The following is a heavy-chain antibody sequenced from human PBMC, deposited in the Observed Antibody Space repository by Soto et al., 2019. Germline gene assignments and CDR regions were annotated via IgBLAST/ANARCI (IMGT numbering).Heavy chain of an antibody. V-gene: IGHV3-23*01. CDR3: AKDREGYCSGGSCYSRSIDY. CDR1: GFTFSSYA. Sequence: EVQLLESGGGLVQPGGSLRLSCAASGFTFSSYAMSWVRQAPGKGLEWVSAISGSGGSTYYADSVKGRFTISRDNYKNTLYLQMNSLRAEDTAVYYCAKDREGYCSGGSCYSRSIDYWGQGTLVTVSS. J-gene: IGHJ4*02. CDR2: ISGSGGST. D-gene: IGHD2-15*01.